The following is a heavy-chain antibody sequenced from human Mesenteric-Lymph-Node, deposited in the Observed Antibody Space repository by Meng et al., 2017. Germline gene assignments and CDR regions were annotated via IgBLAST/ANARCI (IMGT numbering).Heavy chain of an antibody. V-gene: IGHV3-11*01. CDR3: ARARTGTYSWFDP. Sequence: QVRLVGSGGDLVKPGGSLRLSCAASGFSVRDFYISWIRQAPGKGLEFVSYVSSTSGTIHHADSVKGRFTMSRDNANNSVYLQMNSLRAEDTAVYYCARARTGTYSWFDPWGRGTLVTVSS. CDR1: GFSVRDFY. CDR2: VSSTSGTI. J-gene: IGHJ5*02. D-gene: IGHD3/OR15-3a*01.